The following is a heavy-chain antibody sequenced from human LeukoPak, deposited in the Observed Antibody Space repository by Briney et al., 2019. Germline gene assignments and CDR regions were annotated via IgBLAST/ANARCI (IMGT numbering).Heavy chain of an antibody. CDR1: GFTFSSYW. CDR3: ARLTPRGYFDY. CDR2: IKQDGSEK. D-gene: IGHD5-12*01. Sequence: PGGSLRLSCAASGFTFSSYWMSWVRQAPGKGLEWVANIKQDGSEKYYVDSVKGRFTISRDNAKNSLYLQMSSLRAEDTAVYYCARLTPRGYFDYWGQGTLVTVSS. J-gene: IGHJ4*02. V-gene: IGHV3-7*01.